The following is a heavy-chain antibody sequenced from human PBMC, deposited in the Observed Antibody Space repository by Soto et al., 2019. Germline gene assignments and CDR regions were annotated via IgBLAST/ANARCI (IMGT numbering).Heavy chain of an antibody. D-gene: IGHD2-2*01. CDR3: ARDWYCSSTSCRIRGGIDWFDP. J-gene: IGHJ5*02. CDR2: IYYSGST. V-gene: IGHV4-61*01. Sequence: PSETLSLTCTVSGGSVSSGSYYWSWIRQPPGKGLEWIGYIYYSGSTNYNPSLKSRVTISVDTSKNQFSLKLSSVTAADTAVYYCARDWYCSSTSCRIRGGIDWFDPWGQGTLVTVSS. CDR1: GGSVSSGSYY.